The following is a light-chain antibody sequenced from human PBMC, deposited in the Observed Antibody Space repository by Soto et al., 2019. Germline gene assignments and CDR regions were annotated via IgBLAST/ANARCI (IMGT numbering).Light chain of an antibody. V-gene: IGKV1-17*01. CDR1: QGNRDD. J-gene: IGKJ1*01. Sequence: DIQMTQSPSSLSASVGDRVTITCRTRQGNRDDLGWYQVKPGKAPKRLICAISRSQSGVPSRFSGSGCGTEFTLTISSLQPEDIPTYYCIQHNNYPPWTFGEGAK. CDR3: IQHNNYPPWT. CDR2: AIS.